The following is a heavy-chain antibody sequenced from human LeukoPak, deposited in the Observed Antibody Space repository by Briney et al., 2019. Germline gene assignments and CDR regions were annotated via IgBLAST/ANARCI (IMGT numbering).Heavy chain of an antibody. CDR3: ARDGGQEIAAGDF. CDR2: ISVYNGNT. CDR1: GYIFTSYG. D-gene: IGHD6-25*01. V-gene: IGHV1-18*01. J-gene: IGHJ4*02. Sequence: GASVKVSCKASGYIFTSYGISWVRQAPGQGLEWVGWISVYNGNTNYAQKLQGRVTMTTDTSTSTAYMELRSLRSDDTAVYFCARDGGQEIAAGDFWGQGTLVPVSS.